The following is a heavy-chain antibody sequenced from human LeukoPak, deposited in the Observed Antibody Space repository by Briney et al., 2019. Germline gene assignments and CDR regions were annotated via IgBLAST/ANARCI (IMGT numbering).Heavy chain of an antibody. D-gene: IGHD6-19*01. V-gene: IGHV4-38-2*01. Sequence: KPSETLSLTCAVSGYSISSGYYWGWIRQPPGKGLEWIGSIYHSGSTYYNPSLKSRVTISVDTPKNQFSLKLSSVTAADTAVYYCASSGWYGDYFDYWGQGTLVTVSS. J-gene: IGHJ4*02. CDR2: IYHSGST. CDR3: ASSGWYGDYFDY. CDR1: GYSISSGYY.